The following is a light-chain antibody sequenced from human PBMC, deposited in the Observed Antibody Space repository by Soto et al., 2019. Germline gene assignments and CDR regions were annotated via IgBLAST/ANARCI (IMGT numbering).Light chain of an antibody. CDR3: QQYGSSLPIT. CDR1: QSVSSSS. J-gene: IGKJ5*01. V-gene: IGKV3-20*01. Sequence: EIVLTQSPGTLSLSPGERATLSCRASQSVSSSSLAWYQQKPGQAPRLLIYGASNRATGIPDRFSGSGSGTDFTLTISRLEPEDFAVFFCQQYGSSLPITFGQGTRLEIK. CDR2: GAS.